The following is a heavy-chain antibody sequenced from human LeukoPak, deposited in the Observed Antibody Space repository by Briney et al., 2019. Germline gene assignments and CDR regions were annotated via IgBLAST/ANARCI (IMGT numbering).Heavy chain of an antibody. D-gene: IGHD3-22*01. V-gene: IGHV4-31*03. CDR2: IYYSGST. CDR1: GGSISSGGYY. Sequence: PSETLSLTCTVSGGSISSGGYYWSSIRQPPGKGLEWIGYIYYSGSTYYNPSLKSRVTISVDTSKNQFSLKLSSVTAADTAVYYCARAAYYDSSGYNWGQGTLVTVSS. J-gene: IGHJ4*02. CDR3: ARAAYYDSSGYN.